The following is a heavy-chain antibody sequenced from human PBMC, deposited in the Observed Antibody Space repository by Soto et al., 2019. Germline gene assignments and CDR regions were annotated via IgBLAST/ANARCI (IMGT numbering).Heavy chain of an antibody. CDR3: ARAPSYFDWSLDY. J-gene: IGHJ4*02. V-gene: IGHV4-59*01. Sequence: SETLSLTCTVSGGSISSYYWSWIRQPPGKGLEWIGYIYYSGSTNYNPSLKSRVTISVDTSKNQFSLKLSSVTAADTAVYYCARAPSYFDWSLDYWGQGTLVTVYS. D-gene: IGHD3-9*01. CDR1: GGSISSYY. CDR2: IYYSGST.